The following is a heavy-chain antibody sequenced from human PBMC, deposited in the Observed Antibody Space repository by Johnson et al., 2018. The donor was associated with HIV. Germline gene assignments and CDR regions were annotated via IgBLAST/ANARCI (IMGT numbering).Heavy chain of an antibody. J-gene: IGHJ3*02. Sequence: VQLVESGGGLVKPGGSLRLSCAASGFTFNNAWMNWVRQAPGKGLEWVGRIKSRTDGGTTDYAAPVKGRFTISRDDSKNTLYLQMNSLKTEDTAVYYCTTDPRFLEWLLRGGTDPFHIWGQGTMVTVSS. CDR3: TTDPRFLEWLLRGGTDPFHI. V-gene: IGHV3-15*01. CDR1: GFTFNNAW. CDR2: IKSRTDGGTT. D-gene: IGHD3-3*01.